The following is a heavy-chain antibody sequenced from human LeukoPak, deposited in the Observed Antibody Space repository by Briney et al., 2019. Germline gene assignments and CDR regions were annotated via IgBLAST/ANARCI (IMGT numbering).Heavy chain of an antibody. CDR3: ARVQVYYDSSGYHYYYYYMDV. V-gene: IGHV4-59*01. Sequence: SETLSLTCTISGGSISSYYWSWIRQPPGKGLEWIGYIYYSGSTNYNPSLKSRVTISVDTSENQFPLKLSSVTAADTAVYYCARVQVYYDSSGYHYYYYYMDVWGKGTTVTISS. CDR2: IYYSGST. D-gene: IGHD3-22*01. CDR1: GGSISSYY. J-gene: IGHJ6*03.